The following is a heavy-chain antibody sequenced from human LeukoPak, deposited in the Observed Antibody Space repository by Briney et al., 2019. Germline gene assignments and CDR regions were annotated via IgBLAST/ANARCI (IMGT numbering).Heavy chain of an antibody. CDR1: GYTFTGDF. CDR3: ARRGDGYVYDY. J-gene: IGHJ4*02. V-gene: IGHV1-2*02. D-gene: IGHD5-12*01. Sequence: ASVKVSCKAFGYTFTGDFMHWVRQAPGQGLEWMGWINPNSGDTNYADKFQGRVTMTRDRSISTAYMDLSGLTSDDTAVYYCARRGDGYVYDYWGQGTLVTVSS. CDR2: INPNSGDT.